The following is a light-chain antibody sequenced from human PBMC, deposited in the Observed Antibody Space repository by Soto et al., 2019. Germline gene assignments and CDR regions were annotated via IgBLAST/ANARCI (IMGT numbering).Light chain of an antibody. CDR1: QVIHNY. J-gene: IGKJ4*01. CDR2: SVS. Sequence: DVQMTQSPSSLSASVGDRITITCRASQVIHNYLAWYRHRPGKAPELLIYSVSTLEAGVPSRFSVDRSGTDFTLTISSLQPDDVAVYYCHKYTSAPLTFGGGTKVEIK. V-gene: IGKV1-27*01. CDR3: HKYTSAPLT.